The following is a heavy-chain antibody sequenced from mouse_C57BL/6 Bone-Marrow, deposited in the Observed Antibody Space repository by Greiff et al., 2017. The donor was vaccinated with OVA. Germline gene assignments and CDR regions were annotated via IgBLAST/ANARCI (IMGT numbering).Heavy chain of an antibody. CDR1: GYTFTSYW. V-gene: IGHV1-50*01. CDR2: IDPSDSYT. J-gene: IGHJ4*01. Sequence: QVQLQQPGAELVKPGASVKLSCKASGYTFTSYWMQWVKQRPGQGLEWIGEIDPSDSYTNYNQKFKGKATLTVDTSSSKAYMQLSSLTSEDSAVYYCARENYGSREDAMDYWGQGTSVTVSS. D-gene: IGHD1-1*01. CDR3: ARENYGSREDAMDY.